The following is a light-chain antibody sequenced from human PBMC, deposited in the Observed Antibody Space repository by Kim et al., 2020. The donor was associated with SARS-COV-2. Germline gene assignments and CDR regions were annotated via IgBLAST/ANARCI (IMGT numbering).Light chain of an antibody. CDR2: EVS. CDR1: SSDIGSYNR. CDR3: CSDTSITTYV. Sequence: QSALTQPPSVSGSPGQSVTISCTGTSSDIGSYNRVSWYQQSPGTPPKVIIYEVSNRPSGVPDRFSGSKSGNTDSLTISGLQAEDEADYYCCSDTSITTYVFGTGTKVTVL. V-gene: IGLV2-18*02. J-gene: IGLJ1*01.